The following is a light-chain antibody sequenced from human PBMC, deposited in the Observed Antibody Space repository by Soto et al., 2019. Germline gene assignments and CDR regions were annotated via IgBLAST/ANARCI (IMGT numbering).Light chain of an antibody. CDR3: QQYGSSPPMYT. CDR1: QSVSSSY. CDR2: GAS. Sequence: EIVLTQSPGTLSLSPGERATLSCTASQSVSSSYLAWYQQKPGQAPRLLIYGASSRATGIPDTFSGSGSGTDVTLTISRLEPEDFAVYYCQQYGSSPPMYTFGQGTKLEIK. V-gene: IGKV3-20*01. J-gene: IGKJ2*01.